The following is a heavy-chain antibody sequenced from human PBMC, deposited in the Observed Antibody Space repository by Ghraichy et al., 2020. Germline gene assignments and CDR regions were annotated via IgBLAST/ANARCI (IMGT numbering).Heavy chain of an antibody. CDR2: IHPDSGDT. V-gene: IGHV1-2*06. D-gene: IGHD1-26*01. Sequence: ASVKVSCKASGYTFTGYYMHWVRQAPGQGLEWMGRIHPDSGDTDYALRFQGRVTMTRDTSINTVYMELRRLRSDDTAVYYCARDLSRDSGTHDAVDIWGQGTMVTGSS. CDR3: ARDLSRDSGTHDAVDI. J-gene: IGHJ3*02. CDR1: GYTFTGYY.